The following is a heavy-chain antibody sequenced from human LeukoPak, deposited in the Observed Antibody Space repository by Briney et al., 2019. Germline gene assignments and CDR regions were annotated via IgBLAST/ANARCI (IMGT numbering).Heavy chain of an antibody. Sequence: PGGSLRLSCAASGFTFSTYSMNWVRQAPGKGLEWVSSISSCSSYIYYADSVKGRFTISRDNAKNSLYLQMNSLRAEDTAVYYCARAHYYGSGCPRDYYYYGMDVWGQGTTVTVSS. CDR3: ARAHYYGSGCPRDYYYYGMDV. J-gene: IGHJ6*02. V-gene: IGHV3-21*01. CDR2: ISSCSSYI. CDR1: GFTFSTYS. D-gene: IGHD3-10*01.